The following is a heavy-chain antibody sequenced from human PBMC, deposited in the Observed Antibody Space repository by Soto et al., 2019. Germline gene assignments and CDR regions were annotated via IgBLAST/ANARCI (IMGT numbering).Heavy chain of an antibody. D-gene: IGHD3-16*01. CDR1: GFTFSRYA. CDR2: ISGSGGST. CDR3: AKDSMAHWALDY. J-gene: IGHJ4*02. V-gene: IGHV3-23*01. Sequence: PGGSLRLSCAASGFTFSRYAMSWVRQAPGKGLEWVSAISGSGGSTFHADSVKGRFTISRDNSKNTLYLQMNSLRAEDTAVYYCAKDSMAHWALDYWGQGTLVTVSS.